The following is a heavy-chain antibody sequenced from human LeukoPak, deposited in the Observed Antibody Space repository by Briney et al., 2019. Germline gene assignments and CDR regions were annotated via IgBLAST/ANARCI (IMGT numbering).Heavy chain of an antibody. J-gene: IGHJ6*03. D-gene: IGHD2-2*02. CDR2: TYHSGNT. CDR1: DYSISSDYY. CDR3: ARDIVRCSSTSCYSYYSYYMDV. Sequence: SETLSLTCTVSDYSISSDYYWGWLRHPPGGGLEWIGSTYHSGNTYYNPSLKSRVTISVDTSKNQFYLKLNSVTAADTAVYYCARDIVRCSSTSCYSYYSYYMDVWGKGTTVTVSS. V-gene: IGHV4-38-2*02.